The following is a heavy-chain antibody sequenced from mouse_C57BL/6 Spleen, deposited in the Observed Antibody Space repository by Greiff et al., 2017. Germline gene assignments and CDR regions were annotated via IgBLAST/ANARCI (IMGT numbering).Heavy chain of an antibody. Sequence: EVKLEESGGGLVKPGGSLKLSCAASGFTFSDSGMHWVRQAPEKGLEWVAYISSGSSTIYYADTVKGRFTISRDNAKNTLFLQMTSLRSEDTAMYYCAREGNWDYFDYWGQGTTLTVSS. CDR2: ISSGSSTI. CDR3: AREGNWDYFDY. D-gene: IGHD4-1*01. V-gene: IGHV5-17*01. J-gene: IGHJ2*01. CDR1: GFTFSDSG.